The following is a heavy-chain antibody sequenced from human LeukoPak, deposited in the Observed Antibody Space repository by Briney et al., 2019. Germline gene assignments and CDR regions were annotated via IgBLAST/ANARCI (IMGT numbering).Heavy chain of an antibody. CDR3: ARLPKYSRPLDY. CDR2: MNPNSGNT. CDR1: GYTFSSYD. J-gene: IGHJ4*02. Sequence: ASVKVSCKASGYTFSSYDINWVRHATGQGLEWMGWMNPNSGNTAYAQKFQGRVTMSRDTSISTAYIELSSLRTEDTAVYYCARLPKYSRPLDYWGEGTLVTVSS. V-gene: IGHV1-8*02. D-gene: IGHD6-6*01.